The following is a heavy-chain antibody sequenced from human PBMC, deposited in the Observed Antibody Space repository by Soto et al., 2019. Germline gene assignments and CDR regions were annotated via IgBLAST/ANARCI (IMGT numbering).Heavy chain of an antibody. CDR1: GFSLSTSGVG. CDR2: IYWDDDK. V-gene: IGHV2-5*02. CDR3: AHAKSYYDILTGYSNPYYFDY. Sequence: SGPTLVNPTQTLTLTCTFSGFSLSTSGVGVGWIRQPPGKALEWLALIYWDDDKRYSPSLKSRLTITKDTSKNQVVLTMTNMELVDTATYYCAHAKSYYDILTGYSNPYYFDYWGQGTLVTVSS. J-gene: IGHJ4*02. D-gene: IGHD3-9*01.